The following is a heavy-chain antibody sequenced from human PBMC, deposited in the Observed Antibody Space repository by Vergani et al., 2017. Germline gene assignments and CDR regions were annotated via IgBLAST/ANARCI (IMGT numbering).Heavy chain of an antibody. CDR2: ISYDGSNK. CDR3: TRDVHSSGYYLN. J-gene: IGHJ4*02. V-gene: IGHV3-30-3*01. D-gene: IGHD3-22*01. Sequence: QVQLVESGGGVVQPGRSLRLSCAASGFTFSSYAMHWVRQAPGKGLEWVAVISYDGSNKYYADSVKGRFTISRDNSKNTLYLQMNSLRAEDTAVYYCTRDVHSSGYYLNWGQGTLVTVSS. CDR1: GFTFSSYA.